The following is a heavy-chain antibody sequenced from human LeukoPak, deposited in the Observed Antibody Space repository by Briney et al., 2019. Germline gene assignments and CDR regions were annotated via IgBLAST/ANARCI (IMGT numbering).Heavy chain of an antibody. CDR2: ISRSGSNK. CDR1: GFTFSDYN. D-gene: IGHD2-15*01. V-gene: IGHV3-11*01. CDR3: ARVLRYCSGGNCYSGGLGYMDV. Sequence: GGSLSLSRAASGFTFSDYNMRWIRQAPGKGLEWVSSISRSGSNKYYADSVKGRFPISRDNAKNSLFLQMNSLRAEDTAVYYCARVLRYCSGGNCYSGGLGYMDVWGKGTTVTISS. J-gene: IGHJ6*03.